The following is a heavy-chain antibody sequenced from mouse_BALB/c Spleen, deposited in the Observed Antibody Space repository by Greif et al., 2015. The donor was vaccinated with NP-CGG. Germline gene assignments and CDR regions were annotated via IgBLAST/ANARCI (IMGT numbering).Heavy chain of an antibody. CDR3: ARAHGYFYAMDY. J-gene: IGHJ4*01. Sequence: EVQGVESGGGLVKPGGSLKLSCAASGFTFSSYAMSWVRQTPEKRLEWVASISSGGSTYYPDSVKGRFTISRDNARNILYLQMSSLRSEDTAMYYCARAHGYFYAMDYWGQGTSVTVSS. CDR1: GFTFSSYA. V-gene: IGHV5-6-5*01. CDR2: ISSGGST. D-gene: IGHD2-3*01.